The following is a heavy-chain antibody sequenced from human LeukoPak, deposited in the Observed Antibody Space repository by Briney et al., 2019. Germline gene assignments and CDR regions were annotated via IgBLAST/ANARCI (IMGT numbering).Heavy chain of an antibody. D-gene: IGHD1-26*01. CDR2: IKPNSGGT. J-gene: IGHJ1*01. CDR1: GYTFTGYY. Sequence: ASVKLSCKASGYTFTGYYMHWVRQAPGQGLEWMGWIKPNSGGTNYAQKLQGRVTMTRDTSISTAYMELSRLRSDDTAVYYCARVRGSYYHESYSQHWGQGTLVTVSS. V-gene: IGHV1-2*02. CDR3: ARVRGSYYHESYSQH.